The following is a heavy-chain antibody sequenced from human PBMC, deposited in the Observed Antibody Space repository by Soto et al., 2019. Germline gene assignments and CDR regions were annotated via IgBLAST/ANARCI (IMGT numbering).Heavy chain of an antibody. CDR2: ISGSGGST. CDR3: AKDVSYYGSGKNFDY. CDR1: GFTFSSYA. V-gene: IGHV3-23*01. Sequence: GGSLRLSCAASGFTFSSYAMSWVRQAPGKGLEWVSAISGSGGSTYYADSVKGRFTISRDNPKNTLYLQMNSLRAEDTAVYYCAKDVSYYGSGKNFDYWGQGTLVTVSS. D-gene: IGHD3-10*01. J-gene: IGHJ4*02.